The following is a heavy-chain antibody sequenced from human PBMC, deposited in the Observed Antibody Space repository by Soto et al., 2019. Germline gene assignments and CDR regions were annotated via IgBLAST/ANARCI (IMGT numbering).Heavy chain of an antibody. CDR2: ISCSGTTT. CDR3: AKRFTLFGEVKLSPDFDY. D-gene: IGHD3-3*01. Sequence: EVQLLESGGGLVQPEGSLRLSCAASGFTFSSHAMSWVRQAPGKGLEWVSAISCSGTTTYYAESVKGRFTISRDNSKETLNLQMNSLRVEDTAIYYCAKRFTLFGEVKLSPDFDYWGQGTLVTVSS. V-gene: IGHV3-23*01. J-gene: IGHJ4*02. CDR1: GFTFSSHA.